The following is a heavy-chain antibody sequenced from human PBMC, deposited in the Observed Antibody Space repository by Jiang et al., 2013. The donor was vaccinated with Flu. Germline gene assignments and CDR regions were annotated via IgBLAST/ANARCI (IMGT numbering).Heavy chain of an antibody. V-gene: IGHV5-51*01. CDR2: IYPGDSDT. D-gene: IGHD6-13*01. J-gene: IGHJ5*02. Sequence: GAEVKKPGESLKISCKGSGYSFTSYWIGWVRQMPGKGLEWMGIIYPGDSDTRYSPSFQGQVTISADKSISTAYLQWSSLKAPDTAMYYCAGIAAAANNWFDPWGQGTLVTVSS. CDR1: GYSFTSYW. CDR3: AGIAAAANNWFDP.